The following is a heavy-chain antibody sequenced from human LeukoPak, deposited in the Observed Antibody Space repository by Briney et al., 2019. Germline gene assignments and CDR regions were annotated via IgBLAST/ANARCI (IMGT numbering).Heavy chain of an antibody. CDR2: MNPNSGNT. J-gene: IGHJ4*02. V-gene: IGHV1-8*01. CDR1: GYTFTSYD. CDR3: ARGIGSTTVTTLEYYFDY. D-gene: IGHD4-17*01. Sequence: GASVKVSCKASGYTFTSYDINWVRQATGQGLEWMGWMNPNSGNTDYAQKFQGRVTMTRNTSISTAYMELSSLRSEDTAVYYCARGIGSTTVTTLEYYFDYWGQGTLVTVSS.